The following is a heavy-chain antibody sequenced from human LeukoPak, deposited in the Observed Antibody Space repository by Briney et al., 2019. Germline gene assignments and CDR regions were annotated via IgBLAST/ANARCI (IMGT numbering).Heavy chain of an antibody. CDR2: INHSGST. D-gene: IGHD5-18*01. J-gene: IGHJ4*02. CDR3: ARARGYSYGDFDY. Sequence: SETLSLTCAVYGGSFSGYYWSWIRQPPEKGLEWIGEINHSGSTNYNPSLKSRVTISVDTSKNQISLKLSSVTAADTAVYYCARARGYSYGDFDYWGQGTLVTVSS. CDR1: GGSFSGYY. V-gene: IGHV4-34*01.